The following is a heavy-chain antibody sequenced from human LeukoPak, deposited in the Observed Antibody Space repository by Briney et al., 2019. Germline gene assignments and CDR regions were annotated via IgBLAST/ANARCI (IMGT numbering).Heavy chain of an antibody. V-gene: IGHV3-23*01. CDR3: AKTNWGSDYFDY. Sequence: SEAISGGRITTKKGLEWVSAISGSGGSTYYADSVKGRFTISRDNSKNTLYLQMNSLRAEDTAVYYCAKTNWGSDYFDYWGQGTLVTVSS. CDR1: SEA. D-gene: IGHD7-27*01. J-gene: IGHJ4*02. CDR2: ISGSGGST.